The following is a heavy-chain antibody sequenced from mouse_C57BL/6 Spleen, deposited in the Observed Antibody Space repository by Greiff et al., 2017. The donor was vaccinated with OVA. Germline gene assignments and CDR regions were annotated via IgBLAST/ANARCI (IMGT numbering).Heavy chain of an antibody. D-gene: IGHD3-3*01. Sequence: VQRVESGAELARPGASVKMSCKASGYTFTSYTMHWVKQRPGQGLEWIGYINPSSGYTKYNQKFKDKATLTADKSSSTAYMQLSSLTSEDSAVYYCAREGRTWFAYWGQGTLVTVSA. CDR2: INPSSGYT. CDR1: GYTFTSYT. CDR3: AREGRTWFAY. J-gene: IGHJ3*01. V-gene: IGHV1-4*01.